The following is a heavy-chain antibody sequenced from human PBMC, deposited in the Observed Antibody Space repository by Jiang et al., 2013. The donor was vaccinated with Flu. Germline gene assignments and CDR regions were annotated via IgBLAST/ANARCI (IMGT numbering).Heavy chain of an antibody. V-gene: IGHV4-34*01. D-gene: IGHD3-10*01. J-gene: IGHJ4*02. Sequence: KSRVTISVDTSKNQFSLKLSSVTAADTAVYYCARDPHGSGSYFDYWGQGTLGHRLL. CDR3: ARDPHGSGSYFDY.